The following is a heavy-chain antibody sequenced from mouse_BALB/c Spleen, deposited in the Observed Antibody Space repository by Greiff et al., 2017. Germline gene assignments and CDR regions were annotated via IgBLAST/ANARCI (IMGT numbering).Heavy chain of an antibody. D-gene: IGHD2-4*01. J-gene: IGHJ3*01. CDR1: GFTFSSFG. Sequence: EVHLVESGGGLVQPGGSRKLSCAASGFTFSSFGMHWVRQAPEKGLEWVAYISSGSSTIYYADTVKGRFTISRDNPKNTLFLQMTSLRSEDTAMYYCARSDYDYDAFAYWGQGTLVTVSA. CDR2: ISSGSSTI. V-gene: IGHV5-17*02. CDR3: ARSDYDYDAFAY.